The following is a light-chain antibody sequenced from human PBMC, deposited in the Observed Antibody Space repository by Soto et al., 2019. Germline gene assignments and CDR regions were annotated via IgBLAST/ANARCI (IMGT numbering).Light chain of an antibody. CDR2: DVN. CDR3: SADTSSSALDVV. J-gene: IGLJ2*01. V-gene: IGLV2-14*03. Sequence: QSALTQPASVSGSPGQSITISCTGTSSDVGGYDYVSWYQQHTGKVPKLIIYDVNHWPSGVSHRFSGSKSGNTASLTISDRQPEDEADYDCSADTSSSALDVVFGGGTQVTVL. CDR1: SSDVGGYDY.